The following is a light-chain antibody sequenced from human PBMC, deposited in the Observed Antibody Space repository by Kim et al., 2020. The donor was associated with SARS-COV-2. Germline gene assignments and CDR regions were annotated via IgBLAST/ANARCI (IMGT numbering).Light chain of an antibody. Sequence: SSELTQDPAVSVALGQTVRITCQGDSLRSYYASWYQQKPGQAPVLVIYGKNNRPSGIPDRFSGSSSGNTASLTITGAQAEDEADYYCNTRDSSGYVFRTGTKVTVL. CDR2: GKN. CDR3: NTRDSSGYV. V-gene: IGLV3-19*01. CDR1: SLRSYY. J-gene: IGLJ1*01.